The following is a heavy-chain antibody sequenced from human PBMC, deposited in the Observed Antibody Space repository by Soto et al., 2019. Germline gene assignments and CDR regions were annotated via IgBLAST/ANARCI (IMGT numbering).Heavy chain of an antibody. V-gene: IGHV1-18*01. Sequence: GASLKVSCKASGYTCTSYGISWVRQAPGQGLEWMGWISAYNGNTNYAQKLQGRVTMTTDTSTSTAYMELRSLRSDDTAVYYCARDLSTQWLVLNYFDYWGQGTLVTVSS. CDR3: ARDLSTQWLVLNYFDY. D-gene: IGHD6-19*01. CDR2: ISAYNGNT. CDR1: GYTCTSYG. J-gene: IGHJ4*02.